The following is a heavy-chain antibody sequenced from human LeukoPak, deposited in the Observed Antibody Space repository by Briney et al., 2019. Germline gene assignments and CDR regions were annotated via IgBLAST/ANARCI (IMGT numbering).Heavy chain of an antibody. V-gene: IGHV3-33*01. CDR2: GGTNI. CDR1: GFSFRTSG. Sequence: GRSLRLSCAASGFSFRTSGMHWVRQAPGRGLEWVALGGTNIYYADSVKGRFTISRDNSKNTLYLQMNSLSGEDTAVYYCARDKDWYFDYWGQGTLVTVSS. D-gene: IGHD3/OR15-3a*01. CDR3: ARDKDWYFDY. J-gene: IGHJ4*02.